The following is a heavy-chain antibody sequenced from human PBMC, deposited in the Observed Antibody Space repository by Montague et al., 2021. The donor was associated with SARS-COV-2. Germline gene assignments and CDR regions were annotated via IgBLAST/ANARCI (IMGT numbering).Heavy chain of an antibody. J-gene: IGHJ5*02. CDR1: GGSISSHF. Sequence: SETLSLTCTVSGGSISSHFWSFIRQPPGKGLEWIGYINSNGGTNDNPSLRSRLTMSVDTSKNQFSLQLRSMTPADTAVYFCARATSVRGAVSWLDPWGQGILVTVSS. CDR3: ARATSVRGAVSWLDP. V-gene: IGHV4-59*11. D-gene: IGHD3-10*01. CDR2: INSNGGT.